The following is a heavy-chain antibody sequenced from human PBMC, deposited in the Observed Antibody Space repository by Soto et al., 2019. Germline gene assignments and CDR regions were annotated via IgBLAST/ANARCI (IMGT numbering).Heavy chain of an antibody. CDR1: GDSVTRSNW. Sequence: QVQLQESGPGLVKPSGTLSLTCAVSGDSVTRSNWWSWVRQSPGKGLEWIGEIYHSGNTKYNPSLKSRVTISVDKSKNQFSLNLASVTAADTAVYYCATSGWNEDFYYYYEMDVWGQGTTVTVSS. CDR3: ATSGWNEDFYYYYEMDV. CDR2: IYHSGNT. J-gene: IGHJ6*02. V-gene: IGHV4-4*02. D-gene: IGHD6-19*01.